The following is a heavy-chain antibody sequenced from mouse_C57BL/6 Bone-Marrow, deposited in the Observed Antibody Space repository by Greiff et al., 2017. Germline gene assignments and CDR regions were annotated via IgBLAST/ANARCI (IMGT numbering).Heavy chain of an antibody. J-gene: IGHJ3*01. CDR2: ICSGNGST. D-gene: IGHD2-1*01. Sequence: EVQLQQSGPELVRPGSSVTMSCKTSGYTFTSYGVNWVKQRPGQGLEWIGYICSGNGSTEYNEQFKGKGTLTSDTSSSTDYMQLSSLTSEDSALYFCAREDGNYPLAYWGQGTLVTVSA. CDR3: AREDGNYPLAY. CDR1: GYTFTSYG. V-gene: IGHV1-58*01.